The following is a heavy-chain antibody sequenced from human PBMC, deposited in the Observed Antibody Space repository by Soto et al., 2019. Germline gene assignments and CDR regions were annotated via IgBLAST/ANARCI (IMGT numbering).Heavy chain of an antibody. CDR1: GDSVSSNSAA. J-gene: IGHJ6*02. Sequence: SQTLSLTCAISGDSVSSNSAAWNWIRQSPSRGLEWLGRTYYRSKWYNDYAVSVKSRITINPDTSKNQFSLQLNSVTPEDTAVYYCARVQQKLVLDSYYGMDVWGQGPRSPSP. D-gene: IGHD6-13*01. V-gene: IGHV6-1*01. CDR3: ARVQQKLVLDSYYGMDV. CDR2: TYYRSKWYN.